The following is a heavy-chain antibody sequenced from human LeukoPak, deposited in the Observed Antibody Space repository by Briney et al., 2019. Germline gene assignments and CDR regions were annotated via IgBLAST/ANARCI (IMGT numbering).Heavy chain of an antibody. CDR2: FSTSSSYI. V-gene: IGHV3-21*01. Sequence: PGGSLRLSCAASGFTFISYNMTWFRQAPGKGLEWVSSFSTSSSYIYYADSVKGRFTISRDNAKKSVYLQMNSLRAEDTAVYYCAKGFEVIADSSGYDYWGQGTLVTVSS. J-gene: IGHJ4*02. CDR1: GFTFISYN. D-gene: IGHD3-22*01. CDR3: AKGFEVIADSSGYDY.